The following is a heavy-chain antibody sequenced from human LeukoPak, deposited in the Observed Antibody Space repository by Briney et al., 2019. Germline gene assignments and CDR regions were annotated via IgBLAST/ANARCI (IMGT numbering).Heavy chain of an antibody. Sequence: SETLSLTCTVSGGSISSGGYYWSWIRQPPGKGLEWIGYIYHSGSTYYNPSLKSRVTISVDRSKNQFSLKLSSATAADTAVYYCARDPSIAAAGPDRWFDPWGQGTLVTVSS. J-gene: IGHJ5*02. CDR1: GGSISSGGYY. D-gene: IGHD6-13*01. CDR2: IYHSGST. CDR3: ARDPSIAAAGPDRWFDP. V-gene: IGHV4-30-2*01.